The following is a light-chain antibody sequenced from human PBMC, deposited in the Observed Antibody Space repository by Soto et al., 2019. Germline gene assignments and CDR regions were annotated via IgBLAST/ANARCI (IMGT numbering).Light chain of an antibody. Sequence: QSVLTQPPSASGTPGQRVTISCSGSSSNIGSNYVFWYQQLPGTAPKLLIFKNNQRPSGVPDRFSGSKSGTSASLAISGLRSEDEADYYCAAWDASVIGRVFGGGTKLTVL. J-gene: IGLJ2*01. V-gene: IGLV1-47*01. CDR1: SSNIGSNY. CDR3: AAWDASVIGRV. CDR2: KNN.